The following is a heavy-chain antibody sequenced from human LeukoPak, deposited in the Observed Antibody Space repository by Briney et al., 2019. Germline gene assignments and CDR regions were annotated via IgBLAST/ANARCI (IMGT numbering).Heavy chain of an antibody. CDR3: AREDYGGNPDYNYGMDV. D-gene: IGHD4-23*01. Sequence: GGSLRLSCAASGFTFSRYGMHWVRQAPGKGLEGVVLIWYDGSNKYYADSVKGRFTISRDNSKNTLYLQMNSLRTEDTAAYFCAREDYGGNPDYNYGMDVWGQGTTVTVSS. CDR1: GFTFSRYG. CDR2: IWYDGSNK. J-gene: IGHJ6*02. V-gene: IGHV3-30*02.